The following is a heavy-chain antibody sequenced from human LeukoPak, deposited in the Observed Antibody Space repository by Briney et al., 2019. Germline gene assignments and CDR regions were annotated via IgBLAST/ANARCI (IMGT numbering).Heavy chain of an antibody. CDR1: EFTFSSYD. CDR3: ARVGSSSWYYFDY. Sequence: GGSLRLSCAASEFTFSSYDMHWVRHATGKGLEWVSAIGTAGDTYYPGSVKGRFTISRENAKNSLYLQMNSLRAGDAAVYYCARVGSSSWYYFDYWGQGTLVTVSS. CDR2: IGTAGDT. V-gene: IGHV3-13*01. D-gene: IGHD6-13*01. J-gene: IGHJ4*02.